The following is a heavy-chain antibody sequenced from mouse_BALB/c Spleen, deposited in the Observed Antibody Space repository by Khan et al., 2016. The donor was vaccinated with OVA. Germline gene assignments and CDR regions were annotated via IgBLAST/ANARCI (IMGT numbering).Heavy chain of an antibody. CDR3: ARSRYRFSFAY. CDR2: IDPANGNT. CDR1: GFNIKDTY. D-gene: IGHD2-14*01. Sequence: VQLKESGAELVKPGASVKLSCTASGFNIKDTYMHWVKQRPEQGLEWIGRIDPANGNTKYDPKFQGKATITADTSSNTVYLQLSSLTSEDTAVYYCARSRYRFSFAYWGQGTLVTVSA. J-gene: IGHJ3*01. V-gene: IGHV14-3*02.